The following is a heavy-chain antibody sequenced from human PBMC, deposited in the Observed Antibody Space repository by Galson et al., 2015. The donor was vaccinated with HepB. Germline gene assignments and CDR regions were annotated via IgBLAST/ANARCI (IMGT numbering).Heavy chain of an antibody. J-gene: IGHJ4*02. V-gene: IGHV3-64D*06. CDR1: GFTFSSYA. CDR2: ISSNGGST. Sequence: SLRLSCAASGFTFSSYAMHWVRQAPGKGLEYVSAISSNGGSTYYADSVKGRFTISRDISKNTLYLQMSSLRAEDTAVYYCVKDWYGYSYGLGGHFDYWGQGTLVTVSS. CDR3: VKDWYGYSYGLGGHFDY. D-gene: IGHD5-18*01.